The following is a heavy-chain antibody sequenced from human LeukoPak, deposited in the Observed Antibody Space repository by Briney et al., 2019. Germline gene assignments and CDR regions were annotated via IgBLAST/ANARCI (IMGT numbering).Heavy chain of an antibody. Sequence: GGSLRLSCAASGFTFSSYWMNWARQAPGKGLEWVASINHNGNVNYYVDSVKGRFTISRDNAKNTLYLQMNSLRAEDTAVYYCARDSIAAAGDFDYWGQGTLVTVSS. D-gene: IGHD6-13*01. CDR2: INHNGNVN. CDR1: GFTFSSYW. CDR3: ARDSIAAAGDFDY. V-gene: IGHV3-7*01. J-gene: IGHJ4*02.